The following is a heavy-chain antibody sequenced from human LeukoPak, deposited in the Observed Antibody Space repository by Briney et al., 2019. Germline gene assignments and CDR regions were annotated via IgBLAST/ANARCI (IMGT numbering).Heavy chain of an antibody. J-gene: IGHJ4*02. CDR2: IYYSGST. CDR3: ARHGAPSSGYYSFDY. V-gene: IGHV4-59*08. D-gene: IGHD3-22*01. CDR1: GGSISSYY. Sequence: SETLSLTCTVSGGSISSYYWSWIRQPPGKGLEWIGYIYYSGSTNYNPSLKSRVTISVDTSKNQFSLKLSSVTAADTAVYYCARHGAPSSGYYSFDYWGQGTLVTVSS.